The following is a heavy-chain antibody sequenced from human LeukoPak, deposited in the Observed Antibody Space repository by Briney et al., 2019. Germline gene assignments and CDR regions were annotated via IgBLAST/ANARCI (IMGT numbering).Heavy chain of an antibody. CDR1: GFTFSSYA. J-gene: IGHJ4*02. Sequence: GGSLRLSCAASGFTFSSYAMHWVRQAPGKGLEWVAVISYDGSNKYYADSVKGRFTISRDNSKNTLYLQMNSLRAEDTAVYYCARGRRFGELSHPTYYFDYWGQGTQVTVSS. D-gene: IGHD3-10*01. CDR2: ISYDGSNK. V-gene: IGHV3-30-3*01. CDR3: ARGRRFGELSHPTYYFDY.